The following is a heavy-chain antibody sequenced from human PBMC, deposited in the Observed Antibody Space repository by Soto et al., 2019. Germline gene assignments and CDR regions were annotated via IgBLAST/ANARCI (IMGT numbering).Heavy chain of an antibody. CDR1: GYTFDTYA. D-gene: IGHD3-16*01. CDR3: ARGERLYSYFYGMDG. Sequence: QVQLVQSGAEVKKPGASVKISCKASGYTFDTYAILWVRQAPGQRPEWMGWLNTGNGNTKYSRKFQGRVTMTRDTSASTAYMDLSRLKSEDTAFYSCARGERLYSYFYGMDGWGQGTTVTASS. V-gene: IGHV1-3*04. CDR2: LNTGNGNT. J-gene: IGHJ6*02.